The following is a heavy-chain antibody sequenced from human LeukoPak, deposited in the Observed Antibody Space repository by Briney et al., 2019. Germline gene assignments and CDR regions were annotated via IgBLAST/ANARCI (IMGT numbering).Heavy chain of an antibody. V-gene: IGHV3-23*01. CDR2: VNTGGGA. J-gene: IGHJ4*02. CDR3: ARDLHEYYFDY. Sequence: PGESLRLSCAASGFTFNNYAMTWVRQAPGKGLQWVATVNTGGGAYYAGSVKGRFTTSRDNSRNTLYLQMNSLRAEDTALYYCARDLHEYYFDYWGQGTLVTVSS. CDR1: GFTFNNYA.